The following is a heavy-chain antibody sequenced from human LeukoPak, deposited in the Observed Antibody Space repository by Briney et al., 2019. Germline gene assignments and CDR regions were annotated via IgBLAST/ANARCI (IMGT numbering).Heavy chain of an antibody. CDR1: GYSISSGYY. Sequence: PSETLSLTCAVSGYSISSGYYWSWIRQPPGKGLEWIGEINHSGSTNYNPSLKSRVTISVDTSKNQFSLKLSSVTAADTAVYYCARASAAGTGLGLGYYYYMDVWGKGTTVTVSS. J-gene: IGHJ6*03. D-gene: IGHD6-19*01. CDR2: INHSGST. CDR3: ARASAAGTGLGLGYYYYMDV. V-gene: IGHV4-34*01.